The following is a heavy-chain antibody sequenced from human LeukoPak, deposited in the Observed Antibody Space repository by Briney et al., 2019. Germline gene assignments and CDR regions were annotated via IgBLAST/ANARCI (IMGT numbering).Heavy chain of an antibody. D-gene: IGHD2-21*02. J-gene: IGHJ4*02. Sequence: GASVKVSCKASGYTFPNYGVTWVRQAPEQGLEWMGWFNSYNGYTNYAQKFQGRVTMTTDTSTSTAYVELRGLRSGDTAIYYCARAPRGGDGPFDYWGQGTLVTVSS. CDR2: FNSYNGYT. CDR3: ARAPRGGDGPFDY. V-gene: IGHV1-18*04. CDR1: GYTFPNYG.